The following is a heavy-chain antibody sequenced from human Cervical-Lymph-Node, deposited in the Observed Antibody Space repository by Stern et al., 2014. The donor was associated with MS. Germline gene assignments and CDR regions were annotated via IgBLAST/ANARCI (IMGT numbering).Heavy chain of an antibody. CDR2: INGGPGTT. CDR1: GYNFIDHA. CDR3: ARQPDYSDFLDL. D-gene: IGHD4-11*01. Sequence: QVQLGQSGAEVKKPGASMTISCKTSGYNFIDHAIHWVRQAPGQRLEWMGWINGGPGTTKYSQKFQGRVSFTRDKAASAAYMDLSSLSPDDTAVYYCARQPDYSDFLDLWGQGTLVTVSS. V-gene: IGHV1-3*01. J-gene: IGHJ5*02.